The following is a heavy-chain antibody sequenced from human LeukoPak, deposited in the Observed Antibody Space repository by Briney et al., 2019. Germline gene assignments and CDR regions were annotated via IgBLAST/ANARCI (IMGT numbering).Heavy chain of an antibody. CDR3: ATDRGWRTSGYYLYYFEY. V-gene: IGHV3-48*04. D-gene: IGHD3-3*01. Sequence: GGSLRLSCAASGFTFSSYSMNWVRQAPGKGLEWVSYISSNIITIYYADSVKGRFTISRDNTMNSLYLQMSSLRAEDTAVYYCATDRGWRTSGYYLYYFEYWGQGTLVTFSS. J-gene: IGHJ4*02. CDR2: ISSNIITI. CDR1: GFTFSSYS.